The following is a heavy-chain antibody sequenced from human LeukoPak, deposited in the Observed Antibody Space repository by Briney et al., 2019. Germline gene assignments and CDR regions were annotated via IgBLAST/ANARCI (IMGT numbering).Heavy chain of an antibody. V-gene: IGHV3-20*04. Sequence: GGSLRLSCAASGFTFDDYDMSWVRQVPGKGLEWVSNINWNGNNIGYADSLRGRFTISRDNAKNSLYLQMNSLRAEDTALYYCARNFGGGDSSGPYYWGQGTLVTVSS. CDR2: INWNGNNI. CDR3: ARNFGGGDSSGPYY. J-gene: IGHJ4*02. D-gene: IGHD3-22*01. CDR1: GFTFDDYD.